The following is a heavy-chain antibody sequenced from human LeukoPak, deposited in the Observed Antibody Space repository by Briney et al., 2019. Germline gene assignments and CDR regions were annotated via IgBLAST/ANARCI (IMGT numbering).Heavy chain of an antibody. CDR1: GGSTSTSNDY. D-gene: IGHD5/OR15-5a*01. Sequence: SETLCLTCALSGGSTSTSNDYSGWIRPPPGKRLECIGGIYYSGRTYSTPSLTSLDTISVDTSKNKFSLKLSSVTAADTAVYYCASPRLFYAEGAFDIWGQGTMVTVSS. V-gene: IGHV4-39*07. CDR2: IYYSGRT. J-gene: IGHJ3*02. CDR3: ASPRLFYAEGAFDI.